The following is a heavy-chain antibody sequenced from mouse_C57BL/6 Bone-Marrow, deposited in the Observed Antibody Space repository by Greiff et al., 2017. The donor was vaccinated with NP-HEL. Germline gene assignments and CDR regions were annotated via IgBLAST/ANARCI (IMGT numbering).Heavy chain of an antibody. CDR1: GFTFSDYS. J-gene: IGHJ4*01. V-gene: IGHV5-16*01. Sequence: EVMLVESEGGLVQPGSSMKLSCTASGFTFSDYSMAWVRQVPEKGLEWVANINYDGSSTYYLDSLKSRFIISRDNAKNILYLQMSSLKSEDTVTYYCAREGGLRRRTYAMDYWGQGTSVTVSS. CDR3: AREGGLRRRTYAMDY. CDR2: INYDGSST. D-gene: IGHD2-4*01.